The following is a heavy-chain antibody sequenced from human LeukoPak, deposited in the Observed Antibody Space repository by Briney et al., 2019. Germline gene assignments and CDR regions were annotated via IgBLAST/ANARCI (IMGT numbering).Heavy chain of an antibody. V-gene: IGHV3-23*01. J-gene: IGHJ1*01. CDR2: ISGGSTST. D-gene: IGHD6-13*01. Sequence: GGFLRLSCVASGFTFSSFAMTWVRQAPGKGLEWVSAISGGSTSTYYTDSVKGRFTISRDNSKNTLFLQMNSLRAEDTAVYYRAKNFAAGTEYFQHWGQGTLVTVSS. CDR3: AKNFAAGTEYFQH. CDR1: GFTFSSFA.